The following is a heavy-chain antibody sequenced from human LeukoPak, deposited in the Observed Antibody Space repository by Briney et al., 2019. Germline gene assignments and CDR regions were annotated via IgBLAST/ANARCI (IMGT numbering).Heavy chain of an antibody. D-gene: IGHD3-22*01. J-gene: IGHJ4*02. V-gene: IGHV1-69*04. CDR2: IIHILGIA. CDR1: GGTFSSYT. Sequence: ASVKVSCKASGGTFSSYTISWVRQAPGQGLEWMGRIIHILGIANYAQKFQGRVTITADKSTSTAYMELSSLRSEDTAVYYCARDLEGYYDSSGYYPFDYWGQGTLVTVSS. CDR3: ARDLEGYYDSSGYYPFDY.